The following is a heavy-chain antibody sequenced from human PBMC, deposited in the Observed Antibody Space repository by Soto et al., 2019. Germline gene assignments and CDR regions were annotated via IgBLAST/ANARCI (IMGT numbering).Heavy chain of an antibody. V-gene: IGHV1-69*13. J-gene: IGHJ5*02. D-gene: IGHD6-19*01. CDR3: ARDYGLEQWLVLNWFDP. CDR1: GGTFSSYA. CDR2: IIPIFGTA. Sequence: ASVKVSCKASGGTFSSYAISWVRQAPEQGLEWMGGIIPIFGTANYAQKFQGRVTITADESTSTAYMELSSLRSEDTAVYYCARDYGLEQWLVLNWFDPWGQGTLVTVSS.